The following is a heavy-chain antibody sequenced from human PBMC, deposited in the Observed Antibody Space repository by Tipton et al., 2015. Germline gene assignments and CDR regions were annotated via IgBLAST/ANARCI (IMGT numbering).Heavy chain of an antibody. CDR1: GFTFSSYW. CDR3: ARVGGSYFTGYYFDY. J-gene: IGHJ4*02. V-gene: IGHV3-48*02. D-gene: IGHD1-26*01. Sequence: GSLRLSCAASGFTFSSYWMNWVRQAPGKGLEWVSHISTTSNTIYYADSVEGRFTISRDNAKNSLYLQVSSLRDEDTAVYYCARVGGSYFTGYYFDYWGQGTLVTVSS. CDR2: ISTTSNTI.